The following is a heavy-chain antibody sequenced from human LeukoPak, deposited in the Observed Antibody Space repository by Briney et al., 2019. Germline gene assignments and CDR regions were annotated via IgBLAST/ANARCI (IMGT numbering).Heavy chain of an antibody. CDR3: AKSMSSEIYPFDY. J-gene: IGHJ4*02. CDR1: GFTFNSYG. CDR2: ISYDGSNK. Sequence: GGSVRLSCAASGFTFNSYGMHWVRQAPGRGLEWVAVISYDGSNKYYGDSVKGRFTISRDNSKNTLDLQMNSLGAEDTAVYYCAKSMSSEIYPFDYWGQGTLVTVSS. D-gene: IGHD1-26*01. V-gene: IGHV3-30*18.